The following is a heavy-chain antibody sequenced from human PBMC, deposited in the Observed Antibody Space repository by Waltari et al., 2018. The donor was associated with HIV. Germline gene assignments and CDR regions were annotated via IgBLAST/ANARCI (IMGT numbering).Heavy chain of an antibody. D-gene: IGHD5-12*01. Sequence: AQLVDSGGGLGNLRSSRRHSTAASGFPLSPDKLPWIGSSPGKGLGWVARISSDGRTTTCADSVKGRFTVSRDNAKNTLYLQMNSLRAEDTAVYYCARGVTVATITPFDSWGQGTLVTVSS. CDR1: GFPLSPDK. CDR2: ISSDGRTT. J-gene: IGHJ4*02. V-gene: IGHV3-74*03. CDR3: ARGVTVATITPFDS.